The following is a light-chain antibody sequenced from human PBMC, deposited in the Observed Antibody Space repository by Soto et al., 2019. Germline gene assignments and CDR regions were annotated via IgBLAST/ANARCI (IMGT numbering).Light chain of an antibody. V-gene: IGLV3-21*01. CDR3: QVWEATGDQVV. CDR2: YDS. J-gene: IGLJ2*01. CDR1: TVGSRS. Sequence: SYELTQPPSVSVAPGETARISCGGNTVGSRSVHWYQQKPGQAPFLVIYYDSDRPSGIPERFTGSNSGNTATLIISRVEAGDEADYYCQVWEATGDQVVCGGGTQLTVL.